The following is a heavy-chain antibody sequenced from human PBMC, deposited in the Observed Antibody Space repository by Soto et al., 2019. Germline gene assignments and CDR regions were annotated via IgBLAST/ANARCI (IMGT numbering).Heavy chain of an antibody. D-gene: IGHD3-3*01. V-gene: IGHV4-4*07. J-gene: IGHJ5*02. Sequence: SETLSLTCSVSGGSMSSYYWTWIRQPAGKGLEWIGRVYSSGDTHYNSSLKSRVTISLDTSKNQFSLRLISVTAADTAAYYCARGQRFSDWFDPWGQGTLVTVSS. CDR3: ARGQRFSDWFDP. CDR1: GGSMSSYY. CDR2: VYSSGDT.